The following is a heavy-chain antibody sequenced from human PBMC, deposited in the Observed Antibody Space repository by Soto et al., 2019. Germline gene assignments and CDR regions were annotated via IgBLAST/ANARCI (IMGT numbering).Heavy chain of an antibody. J-gene: IGHJ4*02. Sequence: GGSLRLSCAASGITFTNYGFNWVRQASGKGLEWVSSITSSGPYTSYADSVRGRFTLSRDNAKNSLYLHMNSLRVEDTAVYYCAVYLTSTWTSDIDYWGPGALLTVSS. CDR3: AVYLTSTWTSDIDY. D-gene: IGHD2-2*01. V-gene: IGHV3-21*06. CDR1: GITFTNYG. CDR2: ITSSGPYT.